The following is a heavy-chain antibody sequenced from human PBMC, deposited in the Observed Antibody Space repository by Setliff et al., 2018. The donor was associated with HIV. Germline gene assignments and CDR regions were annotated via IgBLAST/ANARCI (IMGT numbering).Heavy chain of an antibody. J-gene: IGHJ4*02. Sequence: SETLSLTCTVFGGSISRYYWSWIRQSPGKGLEWIGYVYFTGHTNFNPSLKSRVTMSIDTPQNQFSLTLTSVTAADTAVYYCARSPEWGAGGIDYWGQGTLVTSPQ. V-gene: IGHV4-59*01. CDR2: VYFTGHT. D-gene: IGHD1-26*01. CDR3: ARSPEWGAGGIDY. CDR1: GGSISRYY.